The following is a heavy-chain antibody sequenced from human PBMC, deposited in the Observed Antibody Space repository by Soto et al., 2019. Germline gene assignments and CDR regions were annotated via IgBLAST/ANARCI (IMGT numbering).Heavy chain of an antibody. J-gene: IGHJ3*01. V-gene: IGHV4-30-2*06. D-gene: IGHD3-22*01. CDR1: GGTSRYGAYS. CDR2: ISHLETT. Sequence: SDTLALMCSFAGGTSRYGAYSWNCIRPSPGKGLEWLGYISHLETTYYNPSFRSRLSLSIDRTRNQFFLSLSSMTAADKAVYYCVTGGYSHSFDV. CDR3: VTGGYSHSFDV.